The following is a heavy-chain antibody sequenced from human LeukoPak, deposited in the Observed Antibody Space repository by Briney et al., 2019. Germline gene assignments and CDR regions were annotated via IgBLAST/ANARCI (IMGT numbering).Heavy chain of an antibody. J-gene: IGHJ4*02. CDR3: AKDQQVVVVVAATPDY. Sequence: ASVKVSCKVSGYTLTELSMHWVRQAPGKGLEWMGGFDPEDGETIYAQKFQGRVTMTEDTSTDTAYMELSSLRSEDTAVYYCAKDQQVVVVVAATPDYWGQGTLVTVSS. CDR2: FDPEDGET. V-gene: IGHV1-24*01. CDR1: GYTLTELS. D-gene: IGHD2-15*01.